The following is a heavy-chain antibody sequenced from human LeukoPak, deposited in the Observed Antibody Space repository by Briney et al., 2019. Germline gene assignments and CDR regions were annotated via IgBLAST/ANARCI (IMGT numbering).Heavy chain of an antibody. V-gene: IGHV3-74*01. CDR3: ARAMIRGEGMDV. CDR2: INSDGSST. CDR1: GFTFSSYW. Sequence: GGSLRLSCAASGFTFSSYWMHWVRQAPGKGLVWVSRINSDGSSTSYADSVKGRFTISRDNAKNTLYLQMNSLRAEDTAVYYCARAMIRGEGMDVWGQGTMVTVSS. J-gene: IGHJ6*02. D-gene: IGHD3-10*01.